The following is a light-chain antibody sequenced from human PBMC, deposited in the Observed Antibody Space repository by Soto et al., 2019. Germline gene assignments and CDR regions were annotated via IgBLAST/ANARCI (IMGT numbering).Light chain of an antibody. CDR3: QQYGSSLLT. Sequence: EIVLTKSQVTLSLSPGERATLSCRASQSVSSYLAWYQQKPGQAPRLLIYDASNRATGIPDRFSGSGSGTDFTLTISRLEPEDFAVYYCQQYGSSLLTFGGGTKVDIK. CDR2: DAS. CDR1: QSVSSY. J-gene: IGKJ4*01. V-gene: IGKV3-20*01.